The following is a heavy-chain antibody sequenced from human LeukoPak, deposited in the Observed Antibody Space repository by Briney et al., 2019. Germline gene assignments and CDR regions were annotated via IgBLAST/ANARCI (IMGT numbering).Heavy chain of an antibody. J-gene: IGHJ4*02. CDR2: INPSGGST. D-gene: IGHD1-20*01. V-gene: IGHV1-46*01. CDR3: ALGARGITGTADY. Sequence: ASVKVSCKASGYTFTGYYMHWVRQAPGQGLEWMGIINPSGGSTSYAQKFQGRVTMTRDRSTSTVYMELSSLRSEDTAVYYCALGARGITGTADYWGQGTLVTVSS. CDR1: GYTFTGYY.